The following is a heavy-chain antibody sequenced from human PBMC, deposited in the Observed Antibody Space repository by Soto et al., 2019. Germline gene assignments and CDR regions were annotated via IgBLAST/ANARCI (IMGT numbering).Heavy chain of an antibody. CDR2: ISSSGSTI. J-gene: IGHJ6*03. D-gene: IGHD3-3*02. CDR1: GFTFSDYY. Sequence: QVQLVESGGGLVKPGGSLRLSCAASGFTFSDYYMSWIRQAPGKGLEWVSYISSSGSTIYYADSVKGRFTISRDNAKKSLYLQMNSLRAEDTAVYYCARLPTTFFPFLHHMDVWGKGTTVTVSS. CDR3: ARLPTTFFPFLHHMDV. V-gene: IGHV3-11*01.